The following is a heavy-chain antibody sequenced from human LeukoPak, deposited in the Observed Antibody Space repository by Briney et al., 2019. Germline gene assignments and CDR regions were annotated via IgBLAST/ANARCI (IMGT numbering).Heavy chain of an antibody. CDR3: ARSITAARRKFDP. CDR1: DYTYTSYG. Sequence: ASVKVSCKASDYTYTSYGISWVRQAPGQGLERMGWISAYNGNTNYAQKLQGRVTMTTDTSTSTAYMELRSLRSDDTAVYYCARSITAARRKFDPWGQGTLVTVSS. V-gene: IGHV1-18*01. CDR2: ISAYNGNT. D-gene: IGHD6-6*01. J-gene: IGHJ5*02.